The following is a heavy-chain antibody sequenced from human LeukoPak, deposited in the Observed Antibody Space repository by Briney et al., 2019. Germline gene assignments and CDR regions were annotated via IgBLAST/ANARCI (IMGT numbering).Heavy chain of an antibody. CDR3: ASSETASGWFDP. J-gene: IGHJ5*02. V-gene: IGHV1-8*01. Sequence: ASVKVSCKASGYTFTSYDINWVRQATGQGLEWRGWMNPKSGNTGYAQKFQGRVTMTRDTSISTAYMELSSLRSGDTAVYYCASSETASGWFDPWGQGTLVTVSS. D-gene: IGHD6-25*01. CDR2: MNPKSGNT. CDR1: GYTFTSYD.